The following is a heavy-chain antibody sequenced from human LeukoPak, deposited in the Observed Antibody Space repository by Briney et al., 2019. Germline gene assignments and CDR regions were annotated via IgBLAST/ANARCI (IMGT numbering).Heavy chain of an antibody. Sequence: SETLSLTCTVSGGSISSSSYYGGWIRQPPGQGLEWLGSIYYSGSTYYSTSHNSRVIISVDTSKKQSSLKLSSVTAADTAVDYCARYGSSSLRAGYYYYMDVWGKGTTVTVSS. J-gene: IGHJ6*03. CDR1: GGSISSSSYY. D-gene: IGHD6-6*01. CDR2: IYYSGST. CDR3: ARYGSSSLRAGYYYYMDV. V-gene: IGHV4-39*07.